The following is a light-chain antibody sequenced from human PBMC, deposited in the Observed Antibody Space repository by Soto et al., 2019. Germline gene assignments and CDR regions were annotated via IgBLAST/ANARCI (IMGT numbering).Light chain of an antibody. CDR3: QQRFSWPPT. V-gene: IGKV3-11*01. J-gene: IGKJ4*01. Sequence: EIGLTQSPATLSLSPGHRATLSCRASQSVSRYLAWYRQKPGQAPRLLIHDTSTRATGVPDTFRGSGSGTEVTLTISSLEPEDSAMYYCQQRFSWPPTFGGGTHVEIK. CDR2: DTS. CDR1: QSVSRY.